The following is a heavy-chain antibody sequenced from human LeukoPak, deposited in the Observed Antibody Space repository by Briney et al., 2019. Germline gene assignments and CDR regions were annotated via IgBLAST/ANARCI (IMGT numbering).Heavy chain of an antibody. J-gene: IGHJ2*01. CDR1: GGSISSYY. D-gene: IGHD4-23*01. Sequence: SETLSLTCTVSGGSISSYYSSWIRQPPGKGLEWIGYIYTSGSTTGSTNSNPSLKTRVTISLNTSKNQCPLKLSSVTAADTGLYYGARHSVGGKSAYWYFDLWGRGTLVSVSS. CDR2: IYTSGSTTGST. CDR3: ARHSVGGKSAYWYFDL. V-gene: IGHV4-59*08.